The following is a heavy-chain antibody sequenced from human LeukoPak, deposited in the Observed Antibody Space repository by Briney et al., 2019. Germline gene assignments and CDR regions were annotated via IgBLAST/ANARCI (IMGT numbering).Heavy chain of an antibody. D-gene: IGHD3-22*01. J-gene: IGHJ3*02. CDR1: GYTFTSYY. CDR3: AKAYTYYYDSSGYRGAFDI. Sequence: ASVKVSCKASGYTFTSYYMHWVRQAPGQGLEWMGIINPSGGSTSYAQKFQGRVTMTRDMSTSTVYMELSSLRSEDTAVYYCAKAYTYYYDSSGYRGAFDIWGQGTMVTVSS. V-gene: IGHV1-46*01. CDR2: INPSGGST.